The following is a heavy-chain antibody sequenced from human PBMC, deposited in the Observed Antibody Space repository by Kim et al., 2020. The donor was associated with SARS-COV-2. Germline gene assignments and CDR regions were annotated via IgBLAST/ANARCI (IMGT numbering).Heavy chain of an antibody. Sequence: GGSLRLSCAASGFTFNKYEINWVRQAPGKGLEWVSYISGSGDKIYYADSVKGRFTISRDNAKNSLYLQMNNLRADDTAVYYCARLRGEYGYWGQGTLVTV. CDR1: GFTFNKYE. J-gene: IGHJ4*02. CDR3: ARLRGEYGY. CDR2: ISGSGDKI. D-gene: IGHD6-6*01. V-gene: IGHV3-48*03.